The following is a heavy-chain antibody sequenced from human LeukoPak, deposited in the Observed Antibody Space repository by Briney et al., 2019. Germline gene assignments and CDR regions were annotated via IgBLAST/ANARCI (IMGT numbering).Heavy chain of an antibody. Sequence: GGSLRLSCAASGXTFSSYEMNWVRQAPGEGLEWVWIIYSGGTTYYADSVKGRFTLSRDNSKNTLYLQMTSLRAEDTAVYYCARGPTGYQNNAYPFCFDYWGQGTVVTVSS. V-gene: IGHV3-66*01. D-gene: IGHD3-16*01. J-gene: IGHJ4*02. CDR1: GXTFSSYE. CDR2: IYSGGTT. CDR3: ARGPTGYQNNAYPFCFDY.